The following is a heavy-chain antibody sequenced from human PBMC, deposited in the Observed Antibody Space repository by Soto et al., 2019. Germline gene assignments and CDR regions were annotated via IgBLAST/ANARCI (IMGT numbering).Heavy chain of an antibody. J-gene: IGHJ5*02. Sequence: QAQLQESGPGLVKPSGTLSLTCTVSGDSISNYHGWSWVRQSPGKGLEGIGEVFPSGDTSYNPSLQRRVTISADKSKILFSLLLTSVAAADTAVYYCARSRGWYAIHTWGRGTLVTVS. CDR3: ARSRGWYAIHT. CDR1: GDSISNYHG. D-gene: IGHD6-19*01. V-gene: IGHV4-4*02. CDR2: VFPSGDT.